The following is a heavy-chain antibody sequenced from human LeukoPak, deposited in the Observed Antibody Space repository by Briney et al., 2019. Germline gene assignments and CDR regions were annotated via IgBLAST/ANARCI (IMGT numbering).Heavy chain of an antibody. CDR1: GFTFSSYG. D-gene: IGHD2-2*01. CDR3: AKDLSASSPYYMDV. Sequence: GGTLRLSCAASGFTFSSYGMSWVRQAPGKGLEWVSAISGSGGSTYYADSVKGRFTISRDNSKNTLYLQMNSLRAEDTAVYYCAKDLSASSPYYMDVWGKGTTVTISS. CDR2: ISGSGGST. V-gene: IGHV3-23*01. J-gene: IGHJ6*03.